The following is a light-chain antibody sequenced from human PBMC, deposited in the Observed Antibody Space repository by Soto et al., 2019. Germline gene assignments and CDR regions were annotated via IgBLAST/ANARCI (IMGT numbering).Light chain of an antibody. CDR3: QQYGRSPLT. CDR1: QSVHNTY. Sequence: EIVLTQSPGTLSLSPGERATLSCRASQSVHNTYLAWYQQKPGQAPRLLIFGASNRATGIPDRFSGRGSGTDFTLTITRLEREDFAVYYCQQYGRSPLTFGGGTKVEI. CDR2: GAS. J-gene: IGKJ4*01. V-gene: IGKV3-20*01.